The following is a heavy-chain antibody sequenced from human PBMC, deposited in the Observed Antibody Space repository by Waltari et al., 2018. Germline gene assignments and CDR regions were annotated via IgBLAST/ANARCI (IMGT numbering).Heavy chain of an antibody. CDR3: ARGWELSIFDY. D-gene: IGHD1-26*01. J-gene: IGHJ4*02. CDR1: GFTFSSYS. CDR2: ISSSSSYI. V-gene: IGHV3-21*01. Sequence: EVQLVESGGGLVKPGGSLRLSCAASGFTFSSYSMNWVRQVPGKGLEWVSSISSSSSYIYYADSVKGRFTISRDNAKNSLYLQMNSLRSEDTAVYYCARGWELSIFDYWGQGTLVTVSS.